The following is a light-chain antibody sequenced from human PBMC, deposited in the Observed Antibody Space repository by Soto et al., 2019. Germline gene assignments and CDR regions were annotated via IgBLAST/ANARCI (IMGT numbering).Light chain of an antibody. CDR1: QSVSSY. CDR2: DAS. Sequence: EIVMTQSPATLSVSPGERATLSCRASQSVSSYLAWYQQKPGLPPRLLIYDASTRATGIPDRFSGSGSGTDFTLTIRRLQSADFAVYYCQQYSNWPPLYTFGRGTKLEIK. CDR3: QQYSNWPPLYT. J-gene: IGKJ2*01. V-gene: IGKV3-15*01.